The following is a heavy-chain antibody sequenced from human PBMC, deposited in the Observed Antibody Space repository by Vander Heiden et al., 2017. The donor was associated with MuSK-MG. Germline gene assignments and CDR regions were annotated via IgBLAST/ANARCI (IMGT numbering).Heavy chain of an antibody. D-gene: IGHD1-1*01. Sequence: EVQILESGGGLVQPGGSLRLSCTASGLCLNNYAMSWVRQAPGKGLEWVSATSGSGLTIKFYADSGRGRFTISRDNPKNTLYLQMNSLRAEDTALYFCATRTIGTTYYWGQGTLVTVSS. J-gene: IGHJ4*02. V-gene: IGHV3-23*01. CDR2: TSGSGLTIK. CDR1: GLCLNNYA. CDR3: ATRTIGTTYY.